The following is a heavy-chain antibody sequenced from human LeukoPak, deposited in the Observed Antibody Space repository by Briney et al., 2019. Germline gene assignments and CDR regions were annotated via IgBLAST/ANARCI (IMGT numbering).Heavy chain of an antibody. D-gene: IGHD3-10*01. J-gene: IGHJ4*02. CDR3: ARMTFRLRSLVY. V-gene: IGHV4-38-2*02. Sequence: PSETLSLTCTVSGYSISSGYYWGWIRQPPGKGLEWIGSIYHSGSTYYNPSLKSRVTISVDTTKNQLSLKLISVTAADTAVFYYARMTFRLRSLVYWGGGTLVSVSS. CDR1: GYSISSGYY. CDR2: IYHSGST.